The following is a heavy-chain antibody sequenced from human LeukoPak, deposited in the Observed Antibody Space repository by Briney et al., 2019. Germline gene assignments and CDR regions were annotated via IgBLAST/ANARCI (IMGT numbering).Heavy chain of an antibody. CDR1: GFSFSAYW. Sequence: GGSLRLSCAASGFSFSAYWMTWVRHAPGTGLQWVANINPAGSETYYVEPVKGRFSISRDNAKNLVYLQMNSLRAEDTAVYHCARFGYVAAVDVWGQGTPVTVSS. J-gene: IGHJ4*02. CDR2: INPAGSET. V-gene: IGHV3-7*01. D-gene: IGHD2-15*01. CDR3: ARFGYVAAVDV.